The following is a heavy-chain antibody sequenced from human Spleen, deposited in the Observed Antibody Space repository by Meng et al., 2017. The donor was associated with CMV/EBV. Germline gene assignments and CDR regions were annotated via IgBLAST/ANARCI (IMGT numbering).Heavy chain of an antibody. J-gene: IGHJ4*02. CDR3: ARGTGDCSGGTCYSDFDY. CDR2: ISNDGNNK. Sequence: FSYYAMNWGRQAPGKGLEWVAVISNDGNNKYYTDSVKGRFTISRDNSENTLYLQMDSLRAEDTALYYCARGTGDCSGGTCYSDFDYWGQGTLVTVSS. V-gene: IGHV3-30-3*01. D-gene: IGHD2-15*01. CDR1: FSYYA.